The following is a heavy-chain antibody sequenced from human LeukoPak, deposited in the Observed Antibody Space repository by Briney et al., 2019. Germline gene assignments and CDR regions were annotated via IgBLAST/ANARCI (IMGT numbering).Heavy chain of an antibody. CDR2: IKQDGSEK. Sequence: GGSLRLSCAASGSTFSTYWMSWVRQAPGKGLEWVANIKQDGSEKDYVDSVKGRFTISRDNAKNSLYLQMNSLRAEDTAVYFCARDRNSDFWSGYYTNYFDYWGQGTLVTVSS. D-gene: IGHD3-3*01. CDR1: GSTFSTYW. CDR3: ARDRNSDFWSGYYTNYFDY. J-gene: IGHJ4*02. V-gene: IGHV3-7*01.